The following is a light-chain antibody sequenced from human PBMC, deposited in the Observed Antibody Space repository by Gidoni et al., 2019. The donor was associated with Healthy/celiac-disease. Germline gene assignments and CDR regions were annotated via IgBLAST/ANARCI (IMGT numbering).Light chain of an antibody. CDR2: AAS. CDR3: QQSYSTPFT. J-gene: IGKJ3*01. V-gene: IGKV1-39*01. CDR1: QSISSY. Sequence: DIQMTQSPSSLSASVGDRVTITCRASQSISSYLNWYQQKLGKAPKLLIYAASSLQSGVPSRFSGSVSGTDFTLTISSLQPEDFATYYCQQSYSTPFTFXPXTNVDIK.